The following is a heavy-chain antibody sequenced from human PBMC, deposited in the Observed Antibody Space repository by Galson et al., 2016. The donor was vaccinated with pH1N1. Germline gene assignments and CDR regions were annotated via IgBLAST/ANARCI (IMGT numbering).Heavy chain of an antibody. D-gene: IGHD4-17*01. CDR1: GFSLSTSGMC. Sequence: PALVKPTPTLTLTCTFSGFSLSTSGMCVSWIRQPPGKALEWLALIHWDDDKYYSTSLKTRLTIPKDTSKNQVVLTMTNMDPVDTATYYCARIFYGDYTNYFDYWGQGTLVTVSS. CDR2: IHWDDDK. V-gene: IGHV2-70*01. CDR3: ARIFYGDYTNYFDY. J-gene: IGHJ4*02.